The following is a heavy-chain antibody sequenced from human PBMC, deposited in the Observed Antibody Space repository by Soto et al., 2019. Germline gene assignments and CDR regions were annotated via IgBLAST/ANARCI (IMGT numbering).Heavy chain of an antibody. J-gene: IGHJ3*02. CDR2: ISWNSGSI. CDR3: AKDTLPPYSSSWYDAFDI. Sequence: ESGGGLVQPGRSLRLSCAASGFTFDDYAMHWVRQAPGKGLEWVSGISWNSGSIGYADSVKGRFTISRDNAKNSLYLQMNSLRAEDTALYYCAKDTLPPYSSSWYDAFDIWGKGTMVTVSS. CDR1: GFTFDDYA. V-gene: IGHV3-9*01. D-gene: IGHD6-13*01.